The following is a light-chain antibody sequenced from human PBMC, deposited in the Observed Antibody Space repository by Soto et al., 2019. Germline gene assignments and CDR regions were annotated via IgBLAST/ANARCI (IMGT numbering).Light chain of an antibody. Sequence: ALTQPASVSGSAGQSITISCTGTSSDVGGYNYVSWYQQHPGKAPKLMIFEVSNRPSGVSNRFSGSKSGNTASLTISGLQTEDEADYYCTSYTSSFTHLFGTGTKVTVL. CDR2: EVS. CDR3: TSYTSSFTHL. V-gene: IGLV2-14*01. CDR1: SSDVGGYNY. J-gene: IGLJ1*01.